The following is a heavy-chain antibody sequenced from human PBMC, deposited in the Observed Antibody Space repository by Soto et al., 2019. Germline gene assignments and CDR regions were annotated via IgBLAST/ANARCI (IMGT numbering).Heavy chain of an antibody. CDR1: GFSFSSYG. Sequence: QVQLVESGGGVVQPGRSLRLSCAASGFSFSSYGMQWVRQAPGKGLEWVAVISYDGSNKYYADSVKDRFTISRDNSKKTLYLKMNSLRADDTAVYYGVAGQYFFDYCGQGTLVTVSS. J-gene: IGHJ4*02. V-gene: IGHV3-30*03. D-gene: IGHD6-19*01. CDR2: ISYDGSNK. CDR3: VAGQYFFDY.